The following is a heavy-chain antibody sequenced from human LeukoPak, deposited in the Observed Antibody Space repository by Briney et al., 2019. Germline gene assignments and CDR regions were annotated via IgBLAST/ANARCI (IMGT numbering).Heavy chain of an antibody. V-gene: IGHV4-59*08. Sequence: SETLSVTRTVSGGSISSYYWSWIRQPPGEGLEGIGYIYYSGSTNYNPSLKSRVTISVDTSKNQFSLKLSSVTAADTAVYYCARLEQWREACWFDPWGQGTLVTVSS. J-gene: IGHJ5*02. CDR1: GGSISSYY. CDR3: ARLEQWREACWFDP. CDR2: IYYSGST. D-gene: IGHD6-19*01.